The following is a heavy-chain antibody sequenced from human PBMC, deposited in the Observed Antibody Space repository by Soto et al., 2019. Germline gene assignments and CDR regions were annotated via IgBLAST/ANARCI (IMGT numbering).Heavy chain of an antibody. J-gene: IGHJ4*02. CDR1: GYTFTSYC. V-gene: IGHV1-18*04. D-gene: IGHD6-6*01. CDR2: ISAYNGNT. CDR3: ASDMSKYSSSSETFFDY. Sequence: GASVKVSFKASGYTFTSYCISWVRPAPGQGLELMGWISAYNGNTNYAQKLQGRVTMTTDTSTSTAYMELRSPRSDDTAVYYCASDMSKYSSSSETFFDYWGQGTVVTVSS.